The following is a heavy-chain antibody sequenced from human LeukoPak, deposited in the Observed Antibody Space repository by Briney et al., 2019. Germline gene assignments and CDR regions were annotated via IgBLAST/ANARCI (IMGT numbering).Heavy chain of an antibody. D-gene: IGHD2-21*01. CDR3: TRGGPEDIPEY. Sequence: PSETLSLTCAVYGGSFSGYYWSWIRQPPGKGLEWIGEINYSGYTNYNPSLKSRVSISVDTSKNQVSLKVSSVTAADRAVYYCTRGGPEDIPEYWGQGTLVTVSS. CDR1: GGSFSGYY. J-gene: IGHJ4*02. CDR2: INYSGYT. V-gene: IGHV4-34*01.